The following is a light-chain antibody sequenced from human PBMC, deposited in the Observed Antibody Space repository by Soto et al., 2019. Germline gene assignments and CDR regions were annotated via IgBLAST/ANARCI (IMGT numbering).Light chain of an antibody. CDR2: EVT. CDR3: VSHISVAYRSIYV. Sequence: QSALTQPASVSGSPGQSIAISCTGTSSDVGSYNSVSWYQQHPGKAPKLIIYEVTNRPSGLSNRFSGSKSDNTASLTISGLQAEDEADYYCVSHISVAYRSIYVFGTGTKVTVL. V-gene: IGLV2-14*01. J-gene: IGLJ1*01. CDR1: SSDVGSYNS.